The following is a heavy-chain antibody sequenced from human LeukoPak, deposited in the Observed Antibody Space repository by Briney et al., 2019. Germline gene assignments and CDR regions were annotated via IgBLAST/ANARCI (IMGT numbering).Heavy chain of an antibody. CDR1: GFTFGDYA. J-gene: IGHJ4*02. CDR2: IRSKAYGGTT. D-gene: IGHD5-18*01. CDR3: TRDIGGQLWVTVDY. V-gene: IGHV3-49*03. Sequence: GRSLRLSCTASGFTFGDYAMSWFRQAPGKGLEWVGFIRSKAYGGTTEYAASVKGRFTISRDDSKSIAYLQMNSLKTEDTAVYYCTRDIGGQLWVTVDYWGQGTLVTVSS.